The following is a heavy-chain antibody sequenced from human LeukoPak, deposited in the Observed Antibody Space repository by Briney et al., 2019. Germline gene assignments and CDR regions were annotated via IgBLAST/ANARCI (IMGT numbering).Heavy chain of an antibody. V-gene: IGHV3-74*01. D-gene: IGHD2-21*01. CDR2: INSDGSST. J-gene: IGHJ4*02. CDR1: GFTFSSYW. Sequence: GGSLRLSCAASGFTFSSYWMHWVRQAPGKGLVWVSRINSDGSSTSYADSVKGRFTISRDNAKNTLYLQMNSLRAEDTAVYYCAGRHPLLAYCGGDCYGYWGQGTLVTVSS. CDR3: AGRHPLLAYCGGDCYGY.